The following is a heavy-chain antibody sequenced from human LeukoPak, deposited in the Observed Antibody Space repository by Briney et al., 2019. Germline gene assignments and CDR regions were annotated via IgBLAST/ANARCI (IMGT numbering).Heavy chain of an antibody. J-gene: IGHJ1*01. Sequence: SGGSLRLSCAASGFTFSSYAMSWVRQAPGKGLEWVSAISGSGGSTYYADSVKGRFTISRDNSKNTLYLQMNSLRAEDTAVYYCAKGVAAAASAEYFQHWGQGTLVTLSS. CDR3: AKGVAAAASAEYFQH. CDR1: GFTFSSYA. V-gene: IGHV3-23*01. D-gene: IGHD6-13*01. CDR2: ISGSGGST.